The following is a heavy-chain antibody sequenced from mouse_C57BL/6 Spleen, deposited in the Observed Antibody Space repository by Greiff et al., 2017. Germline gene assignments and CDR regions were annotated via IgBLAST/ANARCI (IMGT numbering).Heavy chain of an antibody. CDR3: ARDKKCMDY. J-gene: IGHJ4*01. D-gene: IGHD1-3*01. Sequence: EVKLMESGGGLVKPGGSLKLSCAASGFTFSSYAMSWVRQTPEKRLEWVATISDGGSYTYYPDNVKGRFTISRDNAKNNLYLQMSHLKSEDTAMYYCARDKKCMDYWGQGTSVTVSS. V-gene: IGHV5-4*01. CDR1: GFTFSSYA. CDR2: ISDGGSYT.